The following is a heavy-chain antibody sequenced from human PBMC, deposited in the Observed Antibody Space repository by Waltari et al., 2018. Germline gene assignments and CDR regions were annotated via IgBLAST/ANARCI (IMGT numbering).Heavy chain of an antibody. CDR3: ARDRSSSYYFDY. J-gene: IGHJ4*02. CDR1: GFTFSSYA. D-gene: IGHD6-6*01. CDR2: ISYDGSNK. Sequence: QVQLVESGGGVVQPGRSLRLSCAASGFTFSSYAMHWVRQAPGKGMEWVAVISYDGSNKYYADSVKGRFTISRDNSKNTLYLQMNSLRAEDTAVYYCARDRSSSYYFDYWGQGTLVIVSS. V-gene: IGHV3-30-3*01.